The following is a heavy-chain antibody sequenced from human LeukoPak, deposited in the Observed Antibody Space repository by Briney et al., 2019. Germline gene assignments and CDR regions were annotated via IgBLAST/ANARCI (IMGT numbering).Heavy chain of an antibody. V-gene: IGHV1-8*03. CDR2: MNPNSGNT. CDR3: ARGAGSCSSTSCSLGY. D-gene: IGHD2-2*01. J-gene: IGHJ4*02. Sequence: GASVKVSCKASGYTFTNYDINWVRQATGQGLEWTGWMNPNSGNTGYAQKFQGRVTITRNTSISTAYMELSSLRSEDTAVYYCARGAGSCSSTSCSLGYWGQGTLVTVSS. CDR1: GYTFTNYD.